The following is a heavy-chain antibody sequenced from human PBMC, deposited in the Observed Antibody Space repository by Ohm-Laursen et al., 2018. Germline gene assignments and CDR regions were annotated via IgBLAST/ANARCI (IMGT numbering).Heavy chain of an antibody. J-gene: IGHJ4*02. CDR3: ATRTGGYDD. CDR2: INPNSGGT. Sequence: GASVKVSCKASGYTFSSYGFSWVRQAPGQGLEWMGWINPNSGGTNYAQKFQGRVTMTRDTSISTAYMELSRLRSDDTAVYYCATRTGGYDDWGQGTLVTVSS. V-gene: IGHV1-2*02. D-gene: IGHD5-12*01. CDR1: GYTFSSYG.